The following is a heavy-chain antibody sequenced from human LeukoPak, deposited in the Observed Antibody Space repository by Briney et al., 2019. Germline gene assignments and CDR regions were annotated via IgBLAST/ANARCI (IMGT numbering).Heavy chain of an antibody. D-gene: IGHD1-26*01. Sequence: ASVKVSCKASGYTFTTYGISWVRQAPGQGREGMGWISAYNGNTNYAQKLKGRVTMTTDTSTSTVYIELRSLRSDDTAVYYCARTVGATRRCFDLWGQGTLVTVSS. J-gene: IGHJ5*02. V-gene: IGHV1-18*01. CDR2: ISAYNGNT. CDR1: GYTFTTYG. CDR3: ARTVGATRRCFDL.